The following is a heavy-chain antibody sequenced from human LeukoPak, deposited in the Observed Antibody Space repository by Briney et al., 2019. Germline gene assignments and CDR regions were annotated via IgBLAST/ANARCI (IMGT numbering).Heavy chain of an antibody. Sequence: PGGSLRLSCAASGFTFSSFAFHWVRQAPGKGLEWVSGISGSGGSTYYADSVKGRFTISRDNSKNTLYLQMNSLRAEDTAVYYCAKLLTGDPFDAFDIWGQGTMVTVSS. CDR3: AKLLTGDPFDAFDI. D-gene: IGHD7-27*01. J-gene: IGHJ3*02. V-gene: IGHV3-23*01. CDR2: ISGSGGST. CDR1: GFTFSSFA.